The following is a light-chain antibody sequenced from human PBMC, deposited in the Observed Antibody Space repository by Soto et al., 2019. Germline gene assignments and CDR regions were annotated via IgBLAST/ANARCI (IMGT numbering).Light chain of an antibody. CDR2: GNS. J-gene: IGLJ2*01. CDR3: HSYDSSLTALVI. CDR1: SSNIGAGYD. V-gene: IGLV1-40*01. Sequence: QSVLTQPPSVSGAPGQGVTISCTGSSSNIGAGYDVHWYQQLPGTAPKLLIYGNSNRPSGVPDRFSGSKSGTSASLAITGLQVEDEALYYCHSYDSSLTALVIFGGGTKVTVL.